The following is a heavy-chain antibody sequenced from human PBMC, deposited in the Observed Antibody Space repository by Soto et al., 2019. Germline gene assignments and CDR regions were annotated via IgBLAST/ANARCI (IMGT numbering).Heavy chain of an antibody. CDR2: IIPIFGTA. CDR3: AREVPDNWNYVGTYRGWFDP. Sequence: GASVKVSCKASGGTFSSYAISWVRQAPGQGLEWMGGIIPIFGTANYAQKFQGRVTITADESTSTAYMELSSLRSEDTAVYYCAREVPDNWNYVGTYRGWFDPWGQGTLVTVSS. V-gene: IGHV1-69*13. J-gene: IGHJ5*02. D-gene: IGHD1-7*01. CDR1: GGTFSSYA.